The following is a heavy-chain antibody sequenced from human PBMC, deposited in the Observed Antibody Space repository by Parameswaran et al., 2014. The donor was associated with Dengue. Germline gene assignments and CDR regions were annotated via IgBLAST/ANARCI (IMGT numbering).Heavy chain of an antibody. CDR2: ISYDGSNK. D-gene: IGHD3-22*01. Sequence: WIRQAPGKGLEWVAVISYDGSNKYYADSVKGRFTISRDNSKNTLYLQMNSLRAEDTAVYYCAKDAQYYYDSSGWNFDYWGQGTLVTVSS. V-gene: IGHV3-30*18. CDR3: AKDAQYYYDSSGWNFDY. J-gene: IGHJ4*02.